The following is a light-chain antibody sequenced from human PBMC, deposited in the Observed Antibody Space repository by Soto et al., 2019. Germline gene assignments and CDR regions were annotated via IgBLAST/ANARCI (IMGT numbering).Light chain of an antibody. CDR3: QQYGSSPPT. CDR1: QSVSSSY. CDR2: GAS. V-gene: IGKV3-20*01. Sequence: EIVLTQSPGTLSLSPGERATLSCRASQSVSSSYLAWYQQEPGQAPRLLIYGASSRATGIPDRFSGSGSGTDFPLTISRLEPEDFAVYYCQQYGSSPPTFGQGTKLEIK. J-gene: IGKJ2*01.